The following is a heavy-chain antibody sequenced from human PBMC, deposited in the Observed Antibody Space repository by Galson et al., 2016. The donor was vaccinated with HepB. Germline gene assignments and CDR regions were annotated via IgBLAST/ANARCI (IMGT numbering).Heavy chain of an antibody. CDR3: AAQPIADYDDYNYNGMDV. J-gene: IGHJ6*02. V-gene: IGHV1-69*15. D-gene: IGHD4-17*01. Sequence: LEWLGSIVSLFDTPNYAQKFQGRVTITADESTNTAYMELSSLRSDDTDMYYCAAQPIADYDDYNYNGMDVWGQGTAVTVSS. CDR2: IVSLFDTP.